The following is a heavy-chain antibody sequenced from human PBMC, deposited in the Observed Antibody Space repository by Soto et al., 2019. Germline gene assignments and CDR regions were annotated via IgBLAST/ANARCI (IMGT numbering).Heavy chain of an antibody. CDR2: IIPIFGTA. D-gene: IGHD3-22*01. CDR3: ASRWYYYDSSAPVNAFDI. Sequence: ASVKVSCTASGYTFSSYAISWVRQAPGQGLEWMGGIIPIFGTANYAQKFQGRVTITADESTSTAYMELSSLRSEDTAVYYCASRWYYYDSSAPVNAFDIWGQGTMVTVSS. V-gene: IGHV1-69*13. CDR1: GYTFSSYA. J-gene: IGHJ3*02.